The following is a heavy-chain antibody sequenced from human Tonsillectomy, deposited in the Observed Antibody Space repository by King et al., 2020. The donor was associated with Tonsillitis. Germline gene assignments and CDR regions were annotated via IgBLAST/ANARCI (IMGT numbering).Heavy chain of an antibody. J-gene: IGHJ3*02. CDR2: VYYSGSS. V-gene: IGHV4-39*02. Sequence: QLQESGPGLVKPSETLSLTCSVSGGSISSSSYYWGWIRQPPGKGLEWIGSVYYSGSSYYNPSLTSRVTISVDTSKNHFSLKLSSVTAADTAVYYCARNDYYDSSAFDIWGQGTMVTVSS. CDR3: ARNDYYDSSAFDI. CDR1: GGSISSSSYY. D-gene: IGHD3-22*01.